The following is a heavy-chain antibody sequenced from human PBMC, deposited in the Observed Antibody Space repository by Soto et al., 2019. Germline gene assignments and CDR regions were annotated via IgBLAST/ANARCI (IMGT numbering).Heavy chain of an antibody. CDR3: VRDSITGTTSTDY. Sequence: PSETLSLTCTVSGGSISSGGYYWSWIRQHPGKGLEWIGYIYYSGSTYYNPSLKSRVTISVDTSKNQFSLKLSSVTAADTAVYYCVRDSITGTTSTDYWGQGTLVTISS. J-gene: IGHJ4*02. CDR1: GGSISSGGYY. CDR2: IYYSGST. V-gene: IGHV4-31*03. D-gene: IGHD1-7*01.